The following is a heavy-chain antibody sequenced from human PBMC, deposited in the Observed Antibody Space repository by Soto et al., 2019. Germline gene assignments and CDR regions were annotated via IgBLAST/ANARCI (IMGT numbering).Heavy chain of an antibody. Sequence: ASVKVSCKVSGYTLTELSMHWVRQAPGKGLEWMGGFDPEDGETIYAQKFQGRVTMTEDTSTDTAYMELSSLRSEDTAVYYCATRRGLRITMIVVAYFDYWGQGNLVTVS. CDR2: FDPEDGET. D-gene: IGHD3-22*01. J-gene: IGHJ4*02. CDR1: GYTLTELS. CDR3: ATRRGLRITMIVVAYFDY. V-gene: IGHV1-24*01.